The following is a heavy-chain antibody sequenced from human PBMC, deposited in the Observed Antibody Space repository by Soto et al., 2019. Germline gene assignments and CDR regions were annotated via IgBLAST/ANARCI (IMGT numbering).Heavy chain of an antibody. V-gene: IGHV1-2*02. CDR2: ISPKSGGT. CDR1: GYTFINYY. J-gene: IGHJ4*02. CDR3: ARPPGYISDWHYFDL. Sequence: GGSGKVSCKACGYTFINYYMHLVRQAPGQGFEWMGRISPKSGGTNYAQKFQGRVSMTWDTSLKTAYMELSSLMSDDTAVYYCARPPGYISDWHYFDLWGQGTLVTVSS. D-gene: IGHD2-21*02.